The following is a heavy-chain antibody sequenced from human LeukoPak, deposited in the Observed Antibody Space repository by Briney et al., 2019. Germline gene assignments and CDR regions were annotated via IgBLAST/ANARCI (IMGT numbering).Heavy chain of an antibody. CDR1: GFTFSGYW. J-gene: IGHJ3*02. CDR3: AHLGAQYYYDSSGPNDAFDI. V-gene: IGHV3-74*01. Sequence: GGSLRLSCAASGFTFSGYWMYWVRQAPGKGLVWVSRINSDGSTTNYADSVKGRFTMSRDNAKNTLYLQMNSLRAEDTAVYYCAHLGAQYYYDSSGPNDAFDIWGQGTMVTVSS. CDR2: INSDGSTT. D-gene: IGHD3-22*01.